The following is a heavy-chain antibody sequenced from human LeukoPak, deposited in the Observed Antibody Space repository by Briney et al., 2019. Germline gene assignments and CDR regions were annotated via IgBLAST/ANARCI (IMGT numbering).Heavy chain of an antibody. CDR2: INPNSGGT. J-gene: IGHJ4*02. CDR3: ARVIGSTRKYYFDY. CDR1: GYTFTGYY. D-gene: IGHD2-2*01. V-gene: IGHV1-2*02. Sequence: APVKVSCKASGYTFTGYYMHWVRQAPGQGLEWMGWINPNSGGTNYAQKFQGRVTMTRDTSVSTAYMELSRLRSDDTAVYYCARVIGSTRKYYFDYWGQGTLVTVSS.